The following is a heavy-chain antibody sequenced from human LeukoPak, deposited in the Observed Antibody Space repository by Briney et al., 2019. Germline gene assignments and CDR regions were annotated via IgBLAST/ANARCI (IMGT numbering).Heavy chain of an antibody. Sequence: WAAAGLNKKDSAMHWVRQPPGKGLAGVAVTSYDGTNKYYADSVKGRFTISRDNSKNTLYLQMNSLTLEDTAVYYCAADYGDYLSPSDWGQGTLVTVSS. CDR3: AADYGDYLSPSD. CDR2: TSYDGTNK. V-gene: IGHV3-30*04. J-gene: IGHJ4*02. D-gene: IGHD4-17*01. CDR1: GLNKKDSA.